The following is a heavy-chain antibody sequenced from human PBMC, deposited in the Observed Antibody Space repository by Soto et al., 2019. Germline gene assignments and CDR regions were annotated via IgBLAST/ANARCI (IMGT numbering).Heavy chain of an antibody. CDR2: IVVGSGNT. V-gene: IGHV1-58*01. CDR1: GFTFTSSA. D-gene: IGHD5-18*01. CDR3: AAAFVGYSYGQNNWFDP. Sequence: SVKVSCKASGFTFTSSAVQWVRQARGQRLEWIGWIVVGSGNTNYAQKFQERVTITRDMSTSTAYMELSSLRSEDTDVYYCAAAFVGYSYGQNNWFDPWGQGTLVTVSS. J-gene: IGHJ5*02.